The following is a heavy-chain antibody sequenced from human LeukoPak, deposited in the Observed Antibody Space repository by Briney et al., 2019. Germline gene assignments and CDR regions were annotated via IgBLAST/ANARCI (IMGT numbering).Heavy chain of an antibody. J-gene: IGHJ6*03. CDR3: ARHHSRVKKGYYLPLYYYYYMDV. Sequence: SETLSLTCTVSGGSISSSSYYWGWIRQPPGKGLEWIGSIYYSGSTYYNPSLKSRVTISVDTSKNQFSLKLSSVTAADTAVYYCARHHSRVKKGYYLPLYYYYYMDVWGKGTTVTVSS. D-gene: IGHD3-3*01. CDR2: IYYSGST. CDR1: GGSISSSSYY. V-gene: IGHV4-39*01.